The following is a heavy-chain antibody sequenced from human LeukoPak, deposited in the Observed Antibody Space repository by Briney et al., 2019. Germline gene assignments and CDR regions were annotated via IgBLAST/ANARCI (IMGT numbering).Heavy chain of an antibody. V-gene: IGHV3-66*01. CDR1: GFTVSSNY. CDR3: EKGRTGYSYGYGIDS. J-gene: IGHJ4*02. CDR2: IYSGGST. D-gene: IGHD5-18*01. Sequence: GGSLRLSCAASGFTVSSNYMSWVRQAPGKGLEWVSVIYSGGSTYYADSVKGRFTISRDNSKNTLYLQMNSLRAEDTAVYYCEKGRTGYSYGYGIDSWGQGTLVTVSS.